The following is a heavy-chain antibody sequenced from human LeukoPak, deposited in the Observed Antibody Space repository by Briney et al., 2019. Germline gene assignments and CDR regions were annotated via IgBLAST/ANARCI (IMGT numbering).Heavy chain of an antibody. CDR2: INHSGTT. CDR3: ASHYSSGSYRYTGSFDS. Sequence: SETLSLTCAVYGGSFSDYYWSWIRQPPGKGLEWIGEINHSGTTNYSPSLKSRVSISEDTSKNQFSLKLNSVTAADAAMYYCASHYSSGSYRYTGSFDSWGQGMLVNVSS. D-gene: IGHD3-16*02. CDR1: GGSFSDYY. J-gene: IGHJ4*02. V-gene: IGHV4-34*01.